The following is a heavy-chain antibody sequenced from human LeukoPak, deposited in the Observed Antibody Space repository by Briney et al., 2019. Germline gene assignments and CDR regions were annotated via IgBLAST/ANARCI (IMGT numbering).Heavy chain of an antibody. CDR2: ISSSSSYI. Sequence: GGSLRLSCAASGFTFSSYSMNWVRQAPGKGLEWVSSISSSSSYIYYADSVKGRFTISRDNAKNSLYLQMNSLRAEDTAVYYCARDGGDYELSYAFDIWGQGTMVTVSP. CDR3: ARDGGDYELSYAFDI. D-gene: IGHD3-22*01. V-gene: IGHV3-21*01. J-gene: IGHJ3*02. CDR1: GFTFSSYS.